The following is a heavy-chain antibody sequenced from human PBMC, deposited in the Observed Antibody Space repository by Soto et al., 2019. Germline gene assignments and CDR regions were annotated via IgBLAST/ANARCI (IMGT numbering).Heavy chain of an antibody. D-gene: IGHD1-26*01. J-gene: IGHJ4*02. Sequence: GVSLRLSCAASGFTFSDYYMSWIRQAPGKGLEWVSYISSSSYTNYADSVKGRFTISRDNAKNSLYLQMNSLGAEDTAGYYCARVGIVGDHYDYWGQGTLVTGSS. CDR3: ARVGIVGDHYDY. V-gene: IGHV3-11*06. CDR2: ISSSSYT. CDR1: GFTFSDYY.